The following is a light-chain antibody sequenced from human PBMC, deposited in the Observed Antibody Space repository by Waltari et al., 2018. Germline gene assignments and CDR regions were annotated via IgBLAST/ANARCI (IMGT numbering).Light chain of an antibody. V-gene: IGLV1-44*01. CDR1: SSNVGPNY. CDR3: AAWDDSLNAWM. Sequence: QSVLTQPPSTSGTPGQRVTISCSGSSSNVGPNYVSCYQQLPGTAPTLLIYNNNRRPSGVPDRCSGSKSGTSASLAISGLQSEDEADYYCAAWDDSLNAWMFGGGTKLTVL. CDR2: NNN. J-gene: IGLJ3*02.